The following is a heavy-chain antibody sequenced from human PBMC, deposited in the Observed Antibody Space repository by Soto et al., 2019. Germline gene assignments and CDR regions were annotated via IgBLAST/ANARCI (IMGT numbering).Heavy chain of an antibody. V-gene: IGHV3-74*01. CDR1: GFSFSSYW. D-gene: IGHD1-26*01. CDR2: IKTDGSII. Sequence: EVQLVESGGGLVQPGGSLRLSCAASGFSFSSYWMLWVSQAPGKGLVWVSRIKTDGSIITYADSVKGRFTISRDNAKNTLYLQMNTLRAEDTAVYYCARVGQGAWYFDLWGRGTLVTVSS. CDR3: ARVGQGAWYFDL. J-gene: IGHJ2*01.